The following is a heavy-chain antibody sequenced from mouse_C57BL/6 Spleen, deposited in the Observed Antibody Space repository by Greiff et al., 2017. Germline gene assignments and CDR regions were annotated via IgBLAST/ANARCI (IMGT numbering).Heavy chain of an antibody. J-gene: IGHJ2*01. CDR2: ISGGGGNT. V-gene: IGHV5-9*01. Sequence: DVKLVESGGGLVKPGGSLKLSCAASGFTFSSYTMSWVRQTPEKRLEWVATISGGGGNTYYPDSVKGRFTISRDNAKNTLYLQMSSLRSEDTALYYYARHSRLGHYFDYWGQGTTLTVSS. CDR3: ARHSRLGHYFDY. CDR1: GFTFSSYT. D-gene: IGHD4-1*01.